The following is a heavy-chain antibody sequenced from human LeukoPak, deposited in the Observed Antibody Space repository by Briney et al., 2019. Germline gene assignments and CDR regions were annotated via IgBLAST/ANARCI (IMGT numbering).Heavy chain of an antibody. CDR1: GYTFTSYG. CDR2: ISGYNGNT. CDR3: ARITIAAAGNKWFDP. Sequence: ASVKVSCKASGYTFTSYGISWVRQAPGQGLEWMGWISGYNGNTNYAQKLQGRVTMTTDTSTSTVYMELRSLRSDDTAVYYCARITIAAAGNKWFDPWGQGTLVTVSS. J-gene: IGHJ5*02. D-gene: IGHD6-13*01. V-gene: IGHV1-18*01.